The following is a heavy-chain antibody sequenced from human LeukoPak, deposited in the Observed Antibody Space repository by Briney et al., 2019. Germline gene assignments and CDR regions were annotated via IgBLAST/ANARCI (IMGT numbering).Heavy chain of an antibody. CDR1: GFTFSSYA. J-gene: IGHJ4*02. CDR2: IASETYGGTA. V-gene: IGHV3-49*04. Sequence: GWPLRLSCAGSGFTFSSYAMRRVRQAPGKGREWVGFIASETYGGTAEYAASLKGRFTMSRDDSKSIAYLQMNRLITEETAVYYCTRDQTPYYWGQGTLVTVSS. CDR3: TRDQTPYY.